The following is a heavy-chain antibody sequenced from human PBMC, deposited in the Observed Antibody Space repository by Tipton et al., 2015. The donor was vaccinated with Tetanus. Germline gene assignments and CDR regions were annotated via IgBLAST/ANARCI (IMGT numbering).Heavy chain of an antibody. CDR1: GVSISSYN. CDR2: IYYSGST. J-gene: IGHJ5*02. CDR3: AKYESGSMFDP. D-gene: IGHD5-12*01. V-gene: IGHV4-59*08. Sequence: LRLSCTVSGVSISSYNWTWIRQPPGRGLEWIGYIYYSGSTKYNLSLRSRVTISIDTSKNQFSLNLTSVTAADSAVYYCAKYESGSMFDPWGQGTLVTVSS.